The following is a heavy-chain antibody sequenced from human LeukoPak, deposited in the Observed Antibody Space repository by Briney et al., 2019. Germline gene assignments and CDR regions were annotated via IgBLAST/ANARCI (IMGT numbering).Heavy chain of an antibody. CDR2: IYYSGST. D-gene: IGHD3-9*01. Sequence: SSETLSLTCTVSGGSISSYYWSWIRQPPGKGLEWIGYIYYSGSTNYNPSLKSRVTISVDTSKNQFSLKLSSVTAADTAVYYCAREPLYYDILTGYYEGSYFDYWGQGTLVTVSS. CDR1: GGSISSYY. J-gene: IGHJ4*02. V-gene: IGHV4-59*01. CDR3: AREPLYYDILTGYYEGSYFDY.